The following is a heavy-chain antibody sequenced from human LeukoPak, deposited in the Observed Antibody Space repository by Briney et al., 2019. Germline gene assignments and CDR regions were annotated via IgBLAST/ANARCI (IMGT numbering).Heavy chain of an antibody. CDR2: ISGDGGRS. D-gene: IGHD1-26*01. Sequence: GGSLRLSCEASGFTFDDYAMHWVRQAPGKGLEWVALISGDGGRSYYADSMKGRVTISRDNSRNSLFLQMNSLRPEDTAFYYCANLADSGVGSRKEGFDYWAGGPWSPSPQ. CDR3: ANLADSGVGSRKEGFDY. J-gene: IGHJ4*02. V-gene: IGHV3-43*02. CDR1: GFTFDDYA.